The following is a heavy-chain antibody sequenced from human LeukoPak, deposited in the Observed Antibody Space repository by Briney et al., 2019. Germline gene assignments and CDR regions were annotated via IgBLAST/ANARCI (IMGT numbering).Heavy chain of an antibody. V-gene: IGHV1-58*01. CDR2: IVVGSGNT. CDR3: AAGPHLEEFDP. CDR1: GFTFTSSA. D-gene: IGHD3-3*01. J-gene: IGHJ5*02. Sequence: SVKVSCKASGFTFTSSAVQWVRQARGQRLEWIGWIVVGSGNTNYAQKFQERVTIARDMSTSTAYMELSSLRSEDTAVYYCAAGPHLEEFDPWGQGTLVTVSS.